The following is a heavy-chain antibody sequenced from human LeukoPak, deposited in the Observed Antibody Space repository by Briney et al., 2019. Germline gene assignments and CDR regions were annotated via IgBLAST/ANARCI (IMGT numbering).Heavy chain of an antibody. J-gene: IGHJ4*02. V-gene: IGHV4-61*02. Sequence: NPSETLSLTCTVSGGSISSGSYYWSWIRQPAGKGLEWIGRIYTSGSTNYNPSLKSRVTISVDTSKNQFSLKLSSVTAADTAVYYCARMTDSGSGYWGQGTLVTVSS. CDR2: IYTSGST. D-gene: IGHD1-26*01. CDR3: ARMTDSGSGY. CDR1: GGSISSGSYY.